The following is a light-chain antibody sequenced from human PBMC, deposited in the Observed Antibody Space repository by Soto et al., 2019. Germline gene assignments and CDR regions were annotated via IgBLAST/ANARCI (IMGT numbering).Light chain of an antibody. V-gene: IGLV1-44*01. CDR3: SAWDDSLVVV. CDR1: SSNIGSNS. CDR2: SNH. Sequence: QSVLTQAPSASGTPGQTVTISCSGSSSNIGSNSVNWFQHLPGAVPKLLIFSNHQRPSGVPDRFSGSKSGTSASLAISGLQTEDEADYYCSAWDDSLVVVFGGGTKLTVL. J-gene: IGLJ2*01.